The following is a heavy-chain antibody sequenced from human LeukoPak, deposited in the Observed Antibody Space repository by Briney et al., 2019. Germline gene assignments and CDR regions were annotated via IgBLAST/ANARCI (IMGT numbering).Heavy chain of an antibody. V-gene: IGHV3-30-3*01. J-gene: IGHJ4*02. Sequence: GRSLRLSCAASGFMFSSYAMHWVRQAPGKGLEWVAVISYDGSNKYYAESVKGRFTISRDNSKNTLYLQMNSLRAEDTAVYYCAREGYVDPCIDYWGQGTLVTVSS. CDR2: ISYDGSNK. CDR3: AREGYVDPCIDY. D-gene: IGHD1-1*01. CDR1: GFMFSSYA.